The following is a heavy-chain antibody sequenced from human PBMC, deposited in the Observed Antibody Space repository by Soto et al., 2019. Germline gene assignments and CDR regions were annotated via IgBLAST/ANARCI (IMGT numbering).Heavy chain of an antibody. CDR3: ARVRYSSGWYLGYLDY. V-gene: IGHV4-30-2*01. D-gene: IGHD6-19*01. CDR1: GGSISSGGYS. CDR2: IYHSGST. Sequence: QLQLQESGSGLVKPSQTLSLTCAVSGGSISSGGYSWSWIRQPPGKGLERIGYIYHSGSTYYNPSLKSRVTISVDRSKNQFSLKLSSVTAADTAVYYCARVRYSSGWYLGYLDYWGQGTLVTVSS. J-gene: IGHJ4*02.